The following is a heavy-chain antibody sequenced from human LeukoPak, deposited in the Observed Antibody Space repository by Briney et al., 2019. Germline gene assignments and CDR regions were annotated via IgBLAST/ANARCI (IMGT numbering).Heavy chain of an antibody. CDR1: GVSFSGYY. CDR2: IYYSGNS. D-gene: IGHD2-15*01. J-gene: IGHJ4*02. Sequence: SETLSLTCVVYGVSFSGYYWSWIRQPPGKGLEWIGYIYYSGNSNYNPSLKSRVTISADTSKNEFSLKLSSVTAADTAIYYCATRSTGVAATFDSWGQGALVTVSS. V-gene: IGHV4-59*01. CDR3: ATRSTGVAATFDS.